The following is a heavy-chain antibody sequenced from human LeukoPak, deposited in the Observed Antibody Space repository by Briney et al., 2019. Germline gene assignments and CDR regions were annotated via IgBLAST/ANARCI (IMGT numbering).Heavy chain of an antibody. J-gene: IGHJ4*02. D-gene: IGHD6-19*01. CDR1: GYTLTELS. Sequence: GASVKVSCKVSGYTLTELSMHWVRQAPGKGLEWMGGFDPEDGETIYAQKFQGRVTMTEGASTDTAYMELSSLRSEDTAVYYCATARSIAVAGTLSYWGQGTLVTVSS. CDR3: ATARSIAVAGTLSY. V-gene: IGHV1-24*01. CDR2: FDPEDGET.